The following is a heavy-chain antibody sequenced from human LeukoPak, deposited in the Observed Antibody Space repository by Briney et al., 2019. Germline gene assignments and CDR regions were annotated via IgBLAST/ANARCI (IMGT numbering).Heavy chain of an antibody. Sequence: SETLSLTRTVSGGSISSYYWSWIRQPPGKGLEWIGYIYYSGSTNYNPSLKSRVTISVDTSKNQFSLKLSSVTAADTAVYYCARGAEGYYYYGMDVWGQGTTVTVSS. CDR2: IYYSGST. J-gene: IGHJ6*02. V-gene: IGHV4-59*01. D-gene: IGHD1-26*01. CDR3: ARGAEGYYYYGMDV. CDR1: GGSISSYY.